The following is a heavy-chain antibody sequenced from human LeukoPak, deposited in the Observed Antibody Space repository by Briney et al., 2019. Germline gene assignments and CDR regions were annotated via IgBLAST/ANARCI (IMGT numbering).Heavy chain of an antibody. Sequence: SETLSLTCAVSGGSISSYYWSWIRQPPGKGLEWIWYIYYSGSTNYNPSLKSRVTISVDTSKNQFSLKLSSVTAADTAVDYCAREGRVVVAATVEYYFDYWGQGTLVTVSS. CDR3: AREGRVVVAATVEYYFDY. V-gene: IGHV4-59*01. D-gene: IGHD2-15*01. CDR2: IYYSGST. J-gene: IGHJ4*02. CDR1: GGSISSYY.